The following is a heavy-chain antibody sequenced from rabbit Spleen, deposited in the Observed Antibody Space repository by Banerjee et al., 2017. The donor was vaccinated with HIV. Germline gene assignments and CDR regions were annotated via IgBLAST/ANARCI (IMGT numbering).Heavy chain of an antibody. CDR1: GIDFSSYYY. CDR3: ARDTGTSFSSYGMDR. J-gene: IGHJ6*01. D-gene: IGHD7-1*01. CDR2: IAVGSGGFT. V-gene: IGHV1S45*01. Sequence: QEQLEESGGGLVKPGGTLTLTCKASGIDFSSYYYMCWVRQPPGKGLEWIACIAVGSGGFTYYANWAKGRFTISKTSSTTVTLQMTSLTVADTAAYFCARDTGTSFSSYGMDRWGQGTLVTVS.